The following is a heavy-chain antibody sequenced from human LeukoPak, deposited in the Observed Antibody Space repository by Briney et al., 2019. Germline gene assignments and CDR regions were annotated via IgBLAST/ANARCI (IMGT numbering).Heavy chain of an antibody. V-gene: IGHV4-59*01. Sequence: PSETLSLTCTVSGGSISNFYWSWIRQSPGKGLEWIGYIYASGTTNYNPSLKSRVTISVDTSKKQFSLKLSSVTAADTAVYYCARGDSSGWTGEYFQHWGQGTLVTVSS. CDR2: IYASGTT. CDR1: GGSISNFY. CDR3: ARGDSSGWTGEYFQH. D-gene: IGHD6-19*01. J-gene: IGHJ1*01.